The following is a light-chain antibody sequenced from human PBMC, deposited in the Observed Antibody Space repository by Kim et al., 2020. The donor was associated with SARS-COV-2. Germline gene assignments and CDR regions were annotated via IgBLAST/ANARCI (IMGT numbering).Light chain of an antibody. CDR1: QSVSSY. CDR2: DAS. CDR3: QQRRNWPLHT. Sequence: EIVLTQSPATLSLSPGERATLSCRASQSVSSYLAWYQQKPGQAPRLLIYDASNRATGIPARFSGSGSGTDFTLTISSLEPEDFAVYFCQQRRNWPLHTCGGGTELEI. V-gene: IGKV3-11*01. J-gene: IGKJ4*01.